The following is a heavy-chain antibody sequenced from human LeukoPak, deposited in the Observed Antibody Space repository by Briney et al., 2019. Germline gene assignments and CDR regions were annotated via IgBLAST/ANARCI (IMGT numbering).Heavy chain of an antibody. CDR2: INLSGST. CDR3: ARQLGYCSSTSCYADKVDY. CDR1: GGSISSSSYY. Sequence: SETLSLTCTVSGGSISSSSYYWGWIRQPPGKGLEWLGGINLSGSTYYNPSLKSRVTISVDTSKNQFSLKLSSVTAADTAVYYCARQLGYCSSTSCYADKVDYWGQGTLVTVSS. J-gene: IGHJ4*02. D-gene: IGHD2-2*01. V-gene: IGHV4-39*01.